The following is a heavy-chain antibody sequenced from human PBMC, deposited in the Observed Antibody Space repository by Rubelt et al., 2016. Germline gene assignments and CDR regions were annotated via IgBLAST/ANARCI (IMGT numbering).Heavy chain of an antibody. J-gene: IGHJ4*02. D-gene: IGHD6-25*01. CDR2: INHSGST. V-gene: IGHV4-34*01. CDR1: GGSFSDYY. Sequence: QVQLQQWGAGLLKPSETLSLTCAVYGGSFSDYYWIWVRQSPGKGLEWIGDINHSGSTNYNPSLKSRVTNSVDTSKNQLSLKLHSVTAADTAVYYCARGSIAAAWVWGQGTLVTVSS. CDR3: ARGSIAAAWV.